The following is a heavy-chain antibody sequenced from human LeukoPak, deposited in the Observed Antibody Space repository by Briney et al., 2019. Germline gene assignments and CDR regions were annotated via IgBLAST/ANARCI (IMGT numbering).Heavy chain of an antibody. J-gene: IGHJ4*02. D-gene: IGHD3-10*01. CDR3: ARGDYYGSGSYHY. Sequence: GGSLRLSCAASGFTVSSNYMSWVRQAPGKGLEWVSVIYGGGSTYYADSVKGRFTISRDNSKNTLYLQMNSLRAEDTAVYYCARGDYYGSGSYHYWGQGTLVTVSS. V-gene: IGHV3-66*01. CDR1: GFTVSSNY. CDR2: IYGGGST.